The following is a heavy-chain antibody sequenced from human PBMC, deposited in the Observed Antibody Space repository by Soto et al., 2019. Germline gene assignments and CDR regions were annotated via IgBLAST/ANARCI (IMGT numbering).Heavy chain of an antibody. CDR3: ARGLGMGDC. CDR2: INPNGGIT. J-gene: IGHJ4*02. V-gene: IGHV1-46*01. Sequence: QVQLVQSGAEVKKPGASVKVSCKASGYTFSSDYIHWVRQTPGQGLEWIGIINPNGGITNYAQNFKRRLTVTRDTSTATVYIDLSALTSDDTAMYYCARGLGMGDCWGQGTLVTVSS. CDR1: GYTFSSDY. D-gene: IGHD2-8*01.